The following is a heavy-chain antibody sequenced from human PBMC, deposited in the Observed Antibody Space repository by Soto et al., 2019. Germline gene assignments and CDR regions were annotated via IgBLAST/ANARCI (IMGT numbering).Heavy chain of an antibody. Sequence: VQLVQSGAEVKQPGSSVKVSCKTSGGTFGNYPINWVRQAPGQGLEWMGRVIPILGMGSYAQKFQGRVTSTAERSTSTAYMELSSLRSDDTAVYYCATDYRDGYNIPFDYWGQGTLVTVSS. J-gene: IGHJ4*02. CDR1: GGTFGNYP. CDR3: ATDYRDGYNIPFDY. D-gene: IGHD5-12*01. V-gene: IGHV1-69*02. CDR2: VIPILGMG.